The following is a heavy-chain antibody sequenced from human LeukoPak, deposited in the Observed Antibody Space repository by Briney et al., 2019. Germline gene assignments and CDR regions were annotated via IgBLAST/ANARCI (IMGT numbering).Heavy chain of an antibody. CDR1: GYTFTGYY. Sequence: GASVKVSCKASGYTFTGYYMHWVRQAPGQGLEWMGWINPNSGGTNYAQKFQGRVTMTRDTSISTAYMELSRLRSGDTAVYYCARDPIAVAGPYFDYWGQGTLVTVSS. CDR2: INPNSGGT. J-gene: IGHJ4*02. D-gene: IGHD6-19*01. CDR3: ARDPIAVAGPYFDY. V-gene: IGHV1-2*02.